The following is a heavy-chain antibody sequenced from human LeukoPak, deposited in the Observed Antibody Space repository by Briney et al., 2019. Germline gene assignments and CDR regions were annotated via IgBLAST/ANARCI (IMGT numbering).Heavy chain of an antibody. D-gene: IGHD3-22*01. CDR1: GFTFSSAW. J-gene: IGHJ4*02. V-gene: IGHV3-7*01. CDR2: IKRDGSEK. Sequence: PRGSLRLSCAASGFTFSSAWMSSVPQATGKGVEWVATIKRDGSEKYDVDAVKGRFTISRDNAENSRYVQADSLRAEDTAVYYCVRDSYEDSSGYYYSDYWGQGTLVTVSS. CDR3: VRDSYEDSSGYYYSDY.